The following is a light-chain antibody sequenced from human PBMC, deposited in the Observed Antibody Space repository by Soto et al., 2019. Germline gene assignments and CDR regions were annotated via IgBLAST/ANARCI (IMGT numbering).Light chain of an antibody. J-gene: IGKJ4*01. CDR1: QSVSSY. CDR2: DAS. CDR3: QQGSNWPPGLT. V-gene: IGKV3-11*01. Sequence: EIVLTQSPATLSLSPGERATLSCRASQSVSSYLAWYQQKPGQAPRLLIYDASNRATGIPARFSGSGSGTDFTHTISSLEPEDFAVYYCQQGSNWPPGLTFGGGNKVEIK.